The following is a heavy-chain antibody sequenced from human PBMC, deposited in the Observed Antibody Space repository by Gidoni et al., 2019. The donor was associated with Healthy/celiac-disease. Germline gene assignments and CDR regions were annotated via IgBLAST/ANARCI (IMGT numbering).Heavy chain of an antibody. V-gene: IGHV3-30*04. CDR1: GFPFRSYA. CDR3: ARDPEGQQERTGFDY. Sequence: QVQLVESGGGLVQPGRSRNLSCAASGFPFRSYAMHWVRQAPGKGLEWVAVISYDGSNKYYADSVKGRFTISRDNSKNTLYLQMNSLRAEDTAVYYCARDPEGQQERTGFDYWGQGTLVTVSS. CDR2: ISYDGSNK. D-gene: IGHD2-8*02. J-gene: IGHJ4*02.